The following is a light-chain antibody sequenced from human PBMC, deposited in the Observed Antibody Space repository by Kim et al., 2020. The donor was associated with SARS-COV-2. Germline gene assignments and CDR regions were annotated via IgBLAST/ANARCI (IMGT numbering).Light chain of an antibody. V-gene: IGKV3-15*01. CDR2: HAI. J-gene: IGKJ5*01. Sequence: SPGENAPLSCRARQSVSSNLSWYQQKTGQTPSLLLSHAIKRATGSTARIRGGGSGREFTLPITGLQSEDVAVYYCQQYNDLTPITFGQGTRVEIK. CDR3: QQYNDLTPIT. CDR1: QSVSSN.